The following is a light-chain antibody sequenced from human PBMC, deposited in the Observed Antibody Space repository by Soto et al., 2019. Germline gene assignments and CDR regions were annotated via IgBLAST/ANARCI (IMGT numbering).Light chain of an antibody. CDR2: AAS. CDR3: RRTYSPPFT. J-gene: IGKJ3*01. CDR1: QRITNS. Sequence: DIQMTQSPSSLSASVGDRVTIPCRASQRITNSLNWYQQKPGRAPNLLIYAASSLQRGAPSRFSGSGSGTDFTITISRLQPDDYATYYDRRTYSPPFTLGPGTKVDIK. V-gene: IGKV1-39*01.